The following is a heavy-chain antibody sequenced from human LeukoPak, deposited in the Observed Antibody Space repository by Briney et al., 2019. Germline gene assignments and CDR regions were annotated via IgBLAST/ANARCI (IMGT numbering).Heavy chain of an antibody. J-gene: IGHJ4*02. CDR2: ISYDGSNE. D-gene: IGHD2-21*01. V-gene: IGHV3-30*18. Sequence: SGGSLRLSCAASGFTFSTYGMHWVRQAPGKGLEWVAVISYDGSNEYYADSVKGRFTISRDNSKNTLYLQMSSLRAEDTAVYYRAKEFNRGLPDYWGQGTLVTVPS. CDR3: AKEFNRGLPDY. CDR1: GFTFSTYG.